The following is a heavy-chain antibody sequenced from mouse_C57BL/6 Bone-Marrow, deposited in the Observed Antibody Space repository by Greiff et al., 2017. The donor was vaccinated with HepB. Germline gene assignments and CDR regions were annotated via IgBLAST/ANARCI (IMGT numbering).Heavy chain of an antibody. J-gene: IGHJ4*01. D-gene: IGHD2-2*01. CDR3: APRGVTTGVYYAMEY. CDR2: ISDGGCYT. CDR1: GFTFSSYA. Sequence: EVKVVESGGGLVKPGGSLKLSCAASGFTFSSYAMSWVRQTPEKRLEWVVTISDGGCYTYFPDNVKGRFTISRDNVKNNLYLKMSHLKYEDTAMYYCAPRGVTTGVYYAMEYWGQGTSVTVSS. V-gene: IGHV5-4*03.